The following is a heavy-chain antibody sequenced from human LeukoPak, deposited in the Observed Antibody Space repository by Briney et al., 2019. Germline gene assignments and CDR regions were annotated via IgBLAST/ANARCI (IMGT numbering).Heavy chain of an antibody. CDR2: ISAYNGNT. CDR3: ARVPGGSSWSYYYYYYMDV. J-gene: IGHJ6*03. CDR1: GYTFTSYG. D-gene: IGHD6-13*01. Sequence: ASVKVSCKASGYTFTSYGISWVRQAPGQGLEWMGWISAYNGNTNYAQKLQGRVTMTTDTSTSTAYMELRSLRSDDTAVYYCARVPGGSSWSYYYYYYMDVWGKGTTVTVSS. V-gene: IGHV1-18*01.